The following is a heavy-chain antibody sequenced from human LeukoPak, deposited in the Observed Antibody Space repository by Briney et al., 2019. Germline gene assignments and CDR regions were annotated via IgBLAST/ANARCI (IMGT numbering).Heavy chain of an antibody. CDR1: GFTFSSYE. CDR2: ISSSGSTI. V-gene: IGHV3-48*03. Sequence: PGGSLRPSCAAPGFTFSSYEMNWVRQAPGKGLEWVSYISSSGSTIYYADSVKGRFTISRDNAKNSLYLQMNSLRAEDTAVYYCARGDSGSYYFDYWGRGTLVTVSS. J-gene: IGHJ4*02. CDR3: ARGDSGSYYFDY. D-gene: IGHD1-26*01.